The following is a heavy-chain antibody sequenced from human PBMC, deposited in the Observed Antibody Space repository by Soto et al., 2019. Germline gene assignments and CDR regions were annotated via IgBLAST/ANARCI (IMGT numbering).Heavy chain of an antibody. J-gene: IGHJ5*02. CDR3: ARAPDYGDFGRWFDP. V-gene: IGHV1-8*01. CDR1: GYTFTHFD. Sequence: QVQLVQSGAEVRKPGASVKVSCKASGYTFTHFDINWVRQAPGHGLEWMGWMNPESGKTAYAEKFRGRVTMTRNTSMSTAYMELTSLTSEDTAVYYCARAPDYGDFGRWFDPWGQGTQVIVSS. D-gene: IGHD4-17*01. CDR2: MNPESGKT.